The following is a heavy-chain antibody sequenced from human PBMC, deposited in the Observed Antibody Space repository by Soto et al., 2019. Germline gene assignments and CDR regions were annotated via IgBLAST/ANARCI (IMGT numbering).Heavy chain of an antibody. V-gene: IGHV3-30*18. CDR3: AKDLDYDILAGYYPLAY. Sequence: PGGSLRLSCAASGFTFSSDGMHWVRQAPGKGLEWVAVISYDGSNKYYADSVKGRFTISRDNSKNTLYLQMNSLRAEDTAVYYCAKDLDYDILAGYYPLAYWGQGTLVTVSS. CDR1: GFTFSSDG. D-gene: IGHD3-9*01. CDR2: ISYDGSNK. J-gene: IGHJ4*02.